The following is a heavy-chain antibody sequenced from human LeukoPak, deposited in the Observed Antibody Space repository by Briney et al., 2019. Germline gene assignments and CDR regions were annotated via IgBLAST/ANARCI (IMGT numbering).Heavy chain of an antibody. Sequence: GGSLRLSCAASGFTFSSYSMNWVRQAPGKGLEWVSSLSSSSTYIYYADSVNGRFTISRDNAKNSLYLQMNSLRAEDTAMYYCARGPTPQTYYYDSSGYSDWGQGTLVTVSS. CDR3: ARGPTPQTYYYDSSGYSD. CDR1: GFTFSSYS. V-gene: IGHV3-21*01. J-gene: IGHJ4*02. D-gene: IGHD3-22*01. CDR2: LSSSSTYI.